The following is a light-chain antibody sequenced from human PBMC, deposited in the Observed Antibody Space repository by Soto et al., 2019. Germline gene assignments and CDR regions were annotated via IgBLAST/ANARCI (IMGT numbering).Light chain of an antibody. CDR3: QPYVSFSRT. CDR2: GAS. J-gene: IGKJ1*01. CDR1: QSVSSSF. V-gene: IGKV3-20*01. Sequence: EIVLTQSPGTLSLSPGERATLSCRASQSVSSSFLAWYQQKPGQAPRLLIYGASSRATGIPDRFSGSASGTPVTLTISNLKHEAFAVYYCQPYVSFSRTFGPGMMMEIK.